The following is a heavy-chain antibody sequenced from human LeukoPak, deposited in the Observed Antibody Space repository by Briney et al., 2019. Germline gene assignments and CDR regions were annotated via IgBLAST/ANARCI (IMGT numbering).Heavy chain of an antibody. J-gene: IGHJ5*02. Sequence: GESLKISWKGSGYSFTSYWIGWVRQMPGKGLEWMGIIYPGDSDTRYSPSCQGQVTISADKSISTAYLQWSSLKASDTAMYYCARSGVPAANWFDPWGQGTLVTVSS. CDR3: ARSGVPAANWFDP. V-gene: IGHV5-51*03. CDR1: GYSFTSYW. D-gene: IGHD2-2*01. CDR2: IYPGDSDT.